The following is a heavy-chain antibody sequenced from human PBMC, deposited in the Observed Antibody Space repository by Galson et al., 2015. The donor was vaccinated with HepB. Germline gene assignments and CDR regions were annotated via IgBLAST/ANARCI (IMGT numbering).Heavy chain of an antibody. J-gene: IGHJ5*02. CDR3: ARDTPDYDFWIWFDP. V-gene: IGHV1-2*02. D-gene: IGHD3-3*01. Sequence: SVKVSCKASGYTFTGYYMHWVRQAPGQGLEWMGWINPNSGGTNYAQKFQGRVTMTRDTSISTAYMELSRLRSDDTAVYYCARDTPDYDFWIWFDPWGQGTLVTVSS. CDR1: GYTFTGYY. CDR2: INPNSGGT.